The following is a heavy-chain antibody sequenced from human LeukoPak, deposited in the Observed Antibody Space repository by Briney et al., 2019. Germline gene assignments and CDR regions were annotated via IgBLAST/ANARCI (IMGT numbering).Heavy chain of an antibody. J-gene: IGHJ4*02. CDR1: GGSISSSSYY. D-gene: IGHD3-9*01. CDR2: IYYSGST. Sequence: PSETLSLTCTVSGGSISSSSYYWGWIRQPPGKGLEWIGSIYYSGSTYYNPSLKSRVTISVDTSKNQFSLKLSSVTAADTAVYYCARSSGGRTLRYFDWLSHPYYFDYWGLGTLVTVSS. CDR3: ARSSGGRTLRYFDWLSHPYYFDY. V-gene: IGHV4-39*01.